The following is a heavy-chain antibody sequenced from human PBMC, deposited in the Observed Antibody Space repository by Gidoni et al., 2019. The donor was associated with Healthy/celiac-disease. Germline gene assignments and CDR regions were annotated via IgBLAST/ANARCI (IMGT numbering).Heavy chain of an antibody. CDR2: IKQDGSEK. CDR1: GFTFSSYW. J-gene: IGHJ4*02. CDR3: ARDGGPSIVVVPAAVYYFDY. V-gene: IGHV3-7*01. D-gene: IGHD2-2*01. Sequence: EVQLVESGGGLVQPGGSLRLSCAASGFTFSSYWMIWVRQAPGKGLEWVANIKQDGSEKYYVDSVKGRFTISRDNAKNSLYLQMNSLRAEDTAVYYCARDGGPSIVVVPAAVYYFDYWGQGTLVTVSS.